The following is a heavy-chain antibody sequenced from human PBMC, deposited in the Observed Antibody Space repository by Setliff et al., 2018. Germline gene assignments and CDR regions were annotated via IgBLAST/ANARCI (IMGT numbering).Heavy chain of an antibody. D-gene: IGHD3-22*01. J-gene: IGHJ4*02. CDR1: GFTFSSYA. Sequence: GGSLRLSCAASGFTFSSYAMSWVRQAPGKGLEYVSAISSNGGNIYYADSVKGRFAISRDNSKNTLYLQVGSLRTDDVAVYYCARKPSYENYFDYWGQGTLVTVSS. CDR3: ARKPSYENYFDY. CDR2: ISSNGGNI. V-gene: IGHV3-64*02.